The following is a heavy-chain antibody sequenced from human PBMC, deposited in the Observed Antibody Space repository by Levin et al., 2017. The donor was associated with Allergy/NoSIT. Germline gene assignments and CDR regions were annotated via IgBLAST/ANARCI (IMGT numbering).Heavy chain of an antibody. Sequence: LSLTCAASGFTFSNFAMHWVRQAPGKGLEWVAVVSYDGNTKYYGDSVRGRFTISRDNSKNTLYVHMNSLRAEDTAVYYCAKNLPPYYHDTTGYYLSDAFDIWGQGTTVTVSS. CDR2: VSYDGNTK. CDR3: AKNLPPYYHDTTGYYLSDAFDI. V-gene: IGHV3-30*18. CDR1: GFTFSNFA. J-gene: IGHJ3*02. D-gene: IGHD3-22*01.